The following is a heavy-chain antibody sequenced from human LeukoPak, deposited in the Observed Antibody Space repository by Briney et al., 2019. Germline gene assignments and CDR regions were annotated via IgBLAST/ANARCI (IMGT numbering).Heavy chain of an antibody. CDR3: ARQGYNWNYYDAFDI. Sequence: PSETLSLTCTVSGGSISSSSYYWGWIRQPPGKGLEWIGSIYYSGSTYYNPSLKSRVTISVDTSKNQFSLKLSSVTAADTAAYYCARQGYNWNYYDAFDIWGQGTMVTVSS. J-gene: IGHJ3*02. V-gene: IGHV4-39*01. D-gene: IGHD1-7*01. CDR1: GGSISSSSYY. CDR2: IYYSGST.